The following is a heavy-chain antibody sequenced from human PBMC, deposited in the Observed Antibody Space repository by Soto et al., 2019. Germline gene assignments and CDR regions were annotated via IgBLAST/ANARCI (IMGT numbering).Heavy chain of an antibody. CDR3: ARYGYRYLARFFDY. D-gene: IGHD2-2*03. CDR2: IYHTEST. J-gene: IGHJ4*02. V-gene: IGHV4-38-2*01. Sequence: PWETLSLTCAVSVHSISSGFYYCGWLRQPPGKGLEWIGSIYHTESTYYNPYLKSRVTMSVDTSKNQLSLKLSSMTAADTAVYFCARYGYRYLARFFDYWGQGTRVTVSS. CDR1: VHSISSGFYY.